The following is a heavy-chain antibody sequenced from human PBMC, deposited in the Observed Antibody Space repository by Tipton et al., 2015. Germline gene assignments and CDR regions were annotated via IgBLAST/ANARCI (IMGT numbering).Heavy chain of an antibody. Sequence: TLSLTCTVSGGSISLGVYYWGWIRQPPGKGLEWIGKIYYSGGPKYNPSLKSRVTISVDTSKNQLSLKLSSVTAEDTAVYYCVRLPFVGRTCDDAFETWGQGTKVTVSS. D-gene: IGHD2-15*01. CDR1: GGSISLGVYY. V-gene: IGHV4-39*01. CDR2: IYYSGGP. J-gene: IGHJ3*02. CDR3: VRLPFVGRTCDDAFET.